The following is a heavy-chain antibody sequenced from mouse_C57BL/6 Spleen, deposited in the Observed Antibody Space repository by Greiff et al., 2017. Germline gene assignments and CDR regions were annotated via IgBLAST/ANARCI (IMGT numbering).Heavy chain of an antibody. D-gene: IGHD2-3*01. J-gene: IGHJ4*01. CDR3: ARRGYDAFYYAMDY. CDR1: GYTFTSYW. CDR2: IDPSDSYT. V-gene: IGHV1-50*01. Sequence: QVQLQQSGAELVKPGASVKLSCKASGYTFTSYWMQWVKQRPGQGLEWIGEIDPSDSYTNYNQKFKGKATLTVDTSSSTAYMQLSSLTSEDSAVYYCARRGYDAFYYAMDYWGQGTSVTVSS.